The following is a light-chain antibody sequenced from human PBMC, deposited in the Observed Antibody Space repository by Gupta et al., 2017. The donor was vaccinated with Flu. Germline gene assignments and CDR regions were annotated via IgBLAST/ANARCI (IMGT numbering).Light chain of an antibody. Sequence: DIVMTQSPLSLSVTPGEPASISCRSSQSLLNSNGYNYLDWYLQKPGQPPQLLIYLASSRAPGVPDRFSGSGSGTNFTLRIGRVEAEDVGVYYCMQLPHTYTFGQGTKLEIK. J-gene: IGKJ2*01. CDR2: LAS. CDR3: MQLPHTYT. V-gene: IGKV2-28*01. CDR1: QSLLNSNGYNY.